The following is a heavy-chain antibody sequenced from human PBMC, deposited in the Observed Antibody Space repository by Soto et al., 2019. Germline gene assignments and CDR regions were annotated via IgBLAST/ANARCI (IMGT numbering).Heavy chain of an antibody. CDR3: ARGPRVSSTGTGAH. CDR2: ISDVGATA. V-gene: IGHV3-74*01. Sequence: HPGGSLRLSCAVSGFTFSAYWMHWVRQVPGKGLTWVSRISDVGATATYADSVKGRFIITRDNAKNSLYLEMSTLRADDSGLYYCARGPRVSSTGTGAHWGRGTLVTVSS. CDR1: GFTFSAYW. J-gene: IGHJ4*02. D-gene: IGHD6-6*01.